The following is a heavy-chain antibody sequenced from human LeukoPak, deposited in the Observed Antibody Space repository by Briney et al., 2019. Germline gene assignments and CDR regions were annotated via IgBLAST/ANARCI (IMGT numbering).Heavy chain of an antibody. CDR3: ARPDRYGALVRGREYFQH. V-gene: IGHV3-7*01. Sequence: GGSLRLSCAASGFTFSSYWMNWVRQAPGKGLEWVAYIKQDGGDKYYVDSVKGRFTISRDNAKNSLYLQMNSLRAEDTAVYYCARPDRYGALVRGREYFQHWGQGTLVTVSS. CDR2: IKQDGGDK. D-gene: IGHD4-17*01. J-gene: IGHJ1*01. CDR1: GFTFSSYW.